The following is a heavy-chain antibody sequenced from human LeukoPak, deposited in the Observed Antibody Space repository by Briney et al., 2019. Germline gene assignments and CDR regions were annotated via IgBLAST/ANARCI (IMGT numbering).Heavy chain of an antibody. D-gene: IGHD3-10*01. CDR2: ISSSSSTI. CDR3: ARAPTHYYGSGSYQYYFDY. V-gene: IGHV3-48*02. Sequence: GGSLRLSCGASGFTFRSYRMHGPRRAPGKGLEGVSYISSSSSTIYYADSVKGRFTISRDNAKNSLYLQMNSLRDEDTAVYYCARAPTHYYGSGSYQYYFDYWGQGTLVTVSS. CDR1: GFTFRSYR. J-gene: IGHJ4*02.